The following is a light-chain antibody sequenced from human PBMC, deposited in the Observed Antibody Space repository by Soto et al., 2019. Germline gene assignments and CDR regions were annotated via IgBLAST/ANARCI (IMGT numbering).Light chain of an antibody. CDR2: GAS. V-gene: IGKV3-20*01. CDR3: QQHGTSPYT. Sequence: DIVLIPSPNTLSLSPGTTATLSCTASQSIRSSYLAWYQRKPGQAPRLLMFGASRRATGIPDRFSGSGSGTDFILTISRLEPEDVAVYYCQQHGTSPYTFGQG. J-gene: IGKJ2*01. CDR1: QSIRSSY.